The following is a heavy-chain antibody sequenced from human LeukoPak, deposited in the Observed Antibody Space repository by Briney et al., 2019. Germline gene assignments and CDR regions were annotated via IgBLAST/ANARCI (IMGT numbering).Heavy chain of an antibody. J-gene: IGHJ5*02. Sequence: PSETLSLTCAVYGGSFSGYYWSWTRQPPGKGLEWIGYIYYSGSTNYNPSLKSRVTMSVDTSKNQFSLKLNSVTAADTAVYYCASLSEYCSAGSCYLGWFDPWGQGTLVTVSS. CDR3: ASLSEYCSAGSCYLGWFDP. V-gene: IGHV4-59*01. CDR2: IYYSGST. D-gene: IGHD2-15*01. CDR1: GGSFSGYY.